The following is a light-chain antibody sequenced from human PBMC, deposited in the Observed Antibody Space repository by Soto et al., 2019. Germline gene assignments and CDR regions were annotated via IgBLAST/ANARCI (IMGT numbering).Light chain of an antibody. J-gene: IGKJ1*01. CDR3: HQYGSSFRT. V-gene: IGKV3-20*01. CDR2: GAS. CDR1: QSVTSSS. Sequence: EIVLTQSPGTLSLSPGERATLSCRASQSVTSSSLAWYQQKPGQAPRILIYGASSRATGIPDRFSGSGSGTDFTLTISRLEPEDFAMYYCHQYGSSFRTFVQGTKVEIK.